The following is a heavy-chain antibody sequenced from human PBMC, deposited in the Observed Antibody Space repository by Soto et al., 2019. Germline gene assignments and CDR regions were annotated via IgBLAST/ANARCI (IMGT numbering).Heavy chain of an antibody. J-gene: IGHJ6*03. V-gene: IGHV5-51*01. CDR2: IYPGDSDT. CDR3: ARSYYDFWSGYSTKYYYYYYYMDV. D-gene: IGHD3-3*01. Sequence: PVESLKISCKGSGYSFTSYWIGWVRQMPGKGLEWMGIIYPGDSDTRYSPSFQGQVTISADKSISTAYLQWSSLKASDTAMYYCARSYYDFWSGYSTKYYYYYYYMDVWGKGTTVTVSS. CDR1: GYSFTSYW.